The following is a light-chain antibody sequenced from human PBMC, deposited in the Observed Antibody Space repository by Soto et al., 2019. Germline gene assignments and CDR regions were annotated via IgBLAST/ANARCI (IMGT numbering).Light chain of an antibody. J-gene: IGKJ3*01. Sequence: EIVLTQSPGTLSLSPGERATLSCRASQSVSSSYLAWYQQKPGQAPRLLIYGASSRATGIPDRFSGSGSGTDFPLTIRRLEPEDFAVYYCQQYGSSPVFTCGPGTKVDIK. CDR1: QSVSSSY. V-gene: IGKV3-20*01. CDR3: QQYGSSPVFT. CDR2: GAS.